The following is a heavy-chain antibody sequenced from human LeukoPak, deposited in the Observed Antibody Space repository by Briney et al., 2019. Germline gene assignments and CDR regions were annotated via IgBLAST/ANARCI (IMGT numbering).Heavy chain of an antibody. V-gene: IGHV3-23*01. CDR2: ISESGDAT. CDR1: GFTFSDYT. CDR3: TRGGWVY. D-gene: IGHD1-26*01. J-gene: IGHJ4*02. Sequence: GGSLRLSCAASGFTFSDYTMAWIRQAPGKGLEWVSTISESGDATYYADSVKGRFTISRDNSKNTLYLQMNSLRAVDTAIYFCTRGGWVYWGQGTLVTVSS.